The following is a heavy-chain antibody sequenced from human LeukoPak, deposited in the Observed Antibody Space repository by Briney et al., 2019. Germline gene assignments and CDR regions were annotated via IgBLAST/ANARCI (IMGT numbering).Heavy chain of an antibody. Sequence: SETLSLTCAVYGGSYSGYYWSWIRQPPGKGLEWIGEINRSGNTNYNPSLKSRVTISVDTSKSQVSLKLSSVTAADTAVYYCARFSPEISNIVVVPAPNIDYWGQGTLVTVSS. D-gene: IGHD2-2*01. CDR3: ARFSPEISNIVVVPAPNIDY. CDR2: INRSGNT. V-gene: IGHV4-34*01. CDR1: GGSYSGYY. J-gene: IGHJ4*02.